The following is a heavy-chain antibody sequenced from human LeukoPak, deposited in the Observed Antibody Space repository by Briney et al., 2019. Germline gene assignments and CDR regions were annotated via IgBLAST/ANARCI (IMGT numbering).Heavy chain of an antibody. J-gene: IGHJ6*02. CDR2: ISSSSSTI. V-gene: IGHV3-48*04. Sequence: GRSLRLSCAASGFTFSSYGMHWVRQAPGKGLEWVSYISSSSSTIYYADSVKGRFTISRDNAKNSLYLQMNSLRAEDTAVYYCARKPLRYSLNYYGMDVWGQGTTVTVSS. CDR1: GFTFSSYG. CDR3: ARKPLRYSLNYYGMDV. D-gene: IGHD2-21*01.